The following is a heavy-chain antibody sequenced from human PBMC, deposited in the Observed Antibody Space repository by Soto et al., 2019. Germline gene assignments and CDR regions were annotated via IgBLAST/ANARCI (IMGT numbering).Heavy chain of an antibody. CDR3: AREQGGHISLDTYCFYYYGMDV. CDR1: GATFSSYA. V-gene: IGHV1-69*01. CDR2: TSPIFGTA. D-gene: IGHD2-15*01. Sequence: QVQLVQSGAEVKKPGSSVKVSCKAPGATFSSYAISWVRQAPGQGLEWMAGTSPIFGTANYEQQFQGRVTTTAGESTSTGYMELRSLRSEGTAVYYCAREQGGHISLDTYCFYYYGMDVWGLGSTVTVSS. J-gene: IGHJ6*02.